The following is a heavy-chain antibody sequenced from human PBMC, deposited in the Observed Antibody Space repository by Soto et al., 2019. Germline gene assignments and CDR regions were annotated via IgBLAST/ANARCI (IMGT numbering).Heavy chain of an antibody. D-gene: IGHD2-15*01. CDR1: GDTFTNSG. Sequence: ASAKVSCKASGDTFTNSGISWVRQAPGQGLEWMGWISAYNGNTNYGQKLQGRVTMTTDTSTSTTYMELRSLRSDDTAVYYCARDWCSGGSCSGVDDYWGHGTLVPVS. J-gene: IGHJ4*01. CDR2: ISAYNGNT. V-gene: IGHV1-18*04. CDR3: ARDWCSGGSCSGVDDY.